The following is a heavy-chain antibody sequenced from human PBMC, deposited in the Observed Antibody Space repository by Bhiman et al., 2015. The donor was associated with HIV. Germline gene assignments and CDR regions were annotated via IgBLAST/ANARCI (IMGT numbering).Heavy chain of an antibody. Sequence: EVQLVESGGGVVRPGGSLRLSCAASGFTFDDYGLSWVRQVPGKGLEWVSGVSWNGVTTGYADSVRGRFTISRDNAKNSLYLQLNSLRVEDTALYFCARVSTGFTVFGVVILPTGAFDIWGQGTMVTVSS. J-gene: IGHJ3*02. V-gene: IGHV3-20*04. CDR2: VSWNGVTT. CDR3: ARVSTGFTVFGVVILPTGAFDI. CDR1: GFTFDDYG. D-gene: IGHD3-3*01.